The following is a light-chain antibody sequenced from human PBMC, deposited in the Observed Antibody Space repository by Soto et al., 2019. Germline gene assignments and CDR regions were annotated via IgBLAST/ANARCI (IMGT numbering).Light chain of an antibody. Sequence: EVVMTQSPATLSVSPGERATLSCRASQSVNSNLAWYQKKPGQAPSLLFFDASTRATGIPARFSASGSGTDFTLTISSLHSEDFAVYHCQQYSRWPWTFGQGTKVEIK. J-gene: IGKJ1*01. V-gene: IGKV3-15*01. CDR3: QQYSRWPWT. CDR2: DAS. CDR1: QSVNSN.